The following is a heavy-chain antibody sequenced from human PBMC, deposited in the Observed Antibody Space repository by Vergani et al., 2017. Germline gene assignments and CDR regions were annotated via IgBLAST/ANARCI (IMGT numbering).Heavy chain of an antibody. CDR3: AKTRGRATTTQDYGMDV. J-gene: IGHJ6*02. CDR2: ISYDGSNK. D-gene: IGHD4-11*01. CDR1: GFTFSSYG. Sequence: VQLVETGGGLIQPGRSLRLSCAASGFTFSSYGMHWVRQAPGKGLEWVAVISYDGSNKYYADSVKGRFTISRDNSKNTLYLQMNSLRAEDTAVYYCAKTRGRATTTQDYGMDVWGQGTTVTVSS. V-gene: IGHV3-30*18.